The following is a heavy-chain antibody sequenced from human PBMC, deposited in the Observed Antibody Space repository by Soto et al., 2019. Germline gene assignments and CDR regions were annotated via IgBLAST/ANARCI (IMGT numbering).Heavy chain of an antibody. CDR3: TTSLWGSGFHGAFDL. J-gene: IGHJ3*01. CDR2: IKSKTDGGTT. CDR1: GLTFSNAW. V-gene: IGHV3-15*07. D-gene: IGHD3-10*01. Sequence: EVQLVESGGDLVKPGGSLRLSCAASGLTFSNAWMNWVRQAPGRGLEWVGRIKSKTDGGTTDYAGPVKDRFTISRDDSKNTVYLQMNNLKIEDTAVYVCTTSLWGSGFHGAFDLWGQGTMVTLSS.